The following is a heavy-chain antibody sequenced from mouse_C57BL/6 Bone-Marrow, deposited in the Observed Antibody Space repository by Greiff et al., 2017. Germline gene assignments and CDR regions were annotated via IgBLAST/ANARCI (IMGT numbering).Heavy chain of an antibody. Sequence: DVKLQESGAELVRPGASVKLSCTASGFNIKDDYIHWVKQRPEQGLEWIGWIDPEIGDTEYASKFKGKATITSYTSSNTAYLQLSSLTSEDTAVYYCSSFDGNYFDFWGQGTPLTVAS. J-gene: IGHJ2*01. V-gene: IGHV14-4*01. D-gene: IGHD2-3*01. CDR3: SSFDGNYFDF. CDR1: GFNIKDDY. CDR2: IDPEIGDT.